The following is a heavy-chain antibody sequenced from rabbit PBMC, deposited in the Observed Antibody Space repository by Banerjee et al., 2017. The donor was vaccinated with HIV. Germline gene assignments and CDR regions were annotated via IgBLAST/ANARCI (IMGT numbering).Heavy chain of an antibody. J-gene: IGHJ6*01. V-gene: IGHV1S45*01. CDR2: IYSGSSGST. Sequence: QEQLEESGGDLVKPEGSLTLTCTASGISLSSTYYICWARQAPGKGLEWIACIYSGSSGSTYYASWAKGRFTISKTSSTTVTLQMTSLTAADTATYFCARDLAGVIGWNFGLWGQGTLVTVS. CDR3: ARDLAGVIGWNFGL. CDR1: GISLSSTYY. D-gene: IGHD4-1*01.